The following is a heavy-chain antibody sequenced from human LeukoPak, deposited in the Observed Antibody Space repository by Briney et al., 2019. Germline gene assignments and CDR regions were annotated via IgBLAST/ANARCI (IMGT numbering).Heavy chain of an antibody. CDR1: GGTFSRYA. Sequence: GASVKVSCKASGGTFSRYAISWVRQAPGQGLEWMGGISPIFGTVNYAQKFQGRATITADESTSTAYMEVSSLRSEDTAVYYCARVEYISGYSHVYWGQGTLVTVSS. D-gene: IGHD3-22*01. J-gene: IGHJ4*02. CDR2: ISPIFGTV. CDR3: ARVEYISGYSHVY. V-gene: IGHV1-69*13.